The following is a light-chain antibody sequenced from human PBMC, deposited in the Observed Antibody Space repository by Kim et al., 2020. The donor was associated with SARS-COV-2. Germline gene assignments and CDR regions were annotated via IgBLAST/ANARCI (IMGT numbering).Light chain of an antibody. J-gene: IGKJ2*01. CDR3: LQYGSSSYT. CDR2: GVS. CDR1: ETVSRTY. Sequence: LSPGESATLSCRASETVSRTYLAWYQQKPGQAPRLLMYGVSNRAAGIPDRFSGSGSGTDFTLTISRLEPEDFAVYYCLQYGSSSYTFGQGTKLEI. V-gene: IGKV3-20*01.